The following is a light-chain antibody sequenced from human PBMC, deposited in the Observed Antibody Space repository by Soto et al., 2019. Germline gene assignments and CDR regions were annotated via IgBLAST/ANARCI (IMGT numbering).Light chain of an antibody. Sequence: QSALTQPASVSGSPGQSITISCTGSSSDVGSYNLVSWYQQHPGKAPKLMTYEVSKRPSGVSNRFSGSQSGNTASLTISGLQAEDGADYYCCSYAGSSTYVIFGGGTKVTVL. J-gene: IGLJ2*01. V-gene: IGLV2-23*02. CDR1: SSDVGSYNL. CDR2: EVS. CDR3: CSYAGSSTYVI.